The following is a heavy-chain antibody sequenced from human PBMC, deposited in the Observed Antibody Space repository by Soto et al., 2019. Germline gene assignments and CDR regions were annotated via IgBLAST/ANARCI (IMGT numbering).Heavy chain of an antibody. CDR1: RFTFSSYW. CDR3: AIDRGLLWFGEPATTAIDT. J-gene: IGHJ3*02. D-gene: IGHD3-10*01. CDR2: IKQDGSEK. Sequence: SLRLSCSASRFTFSSYWISWVRQATKKGLEWVANIKQDGSEKSYVDSVKDRFTISTDNSKNSLYLQMNSLRAEDTAVYYCAIDRGLLWFGEPATTAIDTWGQGNMVTVSS. V-gene: IGHV3-7*01.